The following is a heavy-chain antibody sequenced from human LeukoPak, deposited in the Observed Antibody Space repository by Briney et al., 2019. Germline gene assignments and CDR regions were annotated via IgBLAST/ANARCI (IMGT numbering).Heavy chain of an antibody. CDR3: AKDQRGSSYYYYYGMDV. J-gene: IGHJ6*02. D-gene: IGHD6-6*01. CDR2: ISWNSGSI. Sequence: GGSLRLSCAASGFTSDDYAMHWVRQAPGKGLEWVSGISWNSGSIGYADSVKGRFTISRDNAKNSLYLQMNSLRAEDTALYYCAKDQRGSSYYYYYGMDVWGQGTTVTVSS. CDR1: GFTSDDYA. V-gene: IGHV3-9*02.